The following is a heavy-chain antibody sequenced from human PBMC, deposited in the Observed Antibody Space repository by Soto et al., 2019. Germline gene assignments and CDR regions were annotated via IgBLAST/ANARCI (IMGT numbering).Heavy chain of an antibody. CDR1: GYSFACYW. D-gene: IGHD1-26*01. Sequence: ESLTISCKSSGYSFACYWIGWVRQMPGKGLEWMGIIYPGDSDTRYSPSFQGQVTISADKSISTAYLQWSSLKASDTAMYYCARYAGSTGYYYYYGMDVWGQGTTVTVSS. V-gene: IGHV5-51*01. J-gene: IGHJ6*02. CDR2: IYPGDSDT. CDR3: ARYAGSTGYYYYYGMDV.